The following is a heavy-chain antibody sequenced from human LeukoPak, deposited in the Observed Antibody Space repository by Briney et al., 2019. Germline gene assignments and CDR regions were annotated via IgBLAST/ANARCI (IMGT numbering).Heavy chain of an antibody. CDR1: GFTVSSIH. J-gene: IGHJ3*02. V-gene: IGHV3-53*01. CDR3: ARGGRGSAAVVAPRSFDI. D-gene: IGHD3-22*01. CDR2: TYTGGNS. Sequence: GGPLRLSCAASGFTVSSIHMVWVRQAPGKGLEWVSVTYTGGNSYYADSVKGRFIISRDISKNTLYLQMNSLRAEDSAPYYCARGGRGSAAVVAPRSFDIWGQGTMVTVSS.